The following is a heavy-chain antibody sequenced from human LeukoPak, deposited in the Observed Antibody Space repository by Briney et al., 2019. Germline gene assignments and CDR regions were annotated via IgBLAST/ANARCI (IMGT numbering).Heavy chain of an antibody. CDR1: GFTFSNYA. V-gene: IGHV3-23*01. D-gene: IGHD2-15*01. CDR3: AKAALRSLPSVYFDD. CDR2: ISGSGGST. J-gene: IGHJ4*02. Sequence: GGSLRLSCAASGFTFSNYAMSWVRQAPGKGLEWVSAISGSGGSTYYADSVKGRFTISRDNSKHTLYLQMNSLRAEDTALYYCAKAALRSLPSVYFDDWGQGALVTVSS.